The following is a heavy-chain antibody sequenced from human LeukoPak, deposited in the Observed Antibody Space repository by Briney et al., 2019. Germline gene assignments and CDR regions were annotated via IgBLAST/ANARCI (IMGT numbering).Heavy chain of an antibody. CDR3: ARLTPAAGRLYFVD. J-gene: IGHJ4*02. D-gene: IGHD6-13*01. CDR1: GFTVNSNY. V-gene: IGHV3-53*01. Sequence: GGSLRLSCAASGFTVNSNYLSWVRQAPGKGLEWVSTLYNTGNTYYANSVKGRFSISRDNSKNTLFFQMNSLRAEDTAVYYCARLTPAAGRLYFVDWGPGTLVTVSS. CDR2: LYNTGNT.